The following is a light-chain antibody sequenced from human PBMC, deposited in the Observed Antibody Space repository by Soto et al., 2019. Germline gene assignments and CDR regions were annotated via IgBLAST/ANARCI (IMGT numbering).Light chain of an antibody. V-gene: IGKV3-11*01. CDR2: DAS. CDR3: QQRSGWPPLT. J-gene: IGKJ4*01. Sequence: IVLTQSPATLSLSPGERATLSCRASQSVTGYLAWYQHKPGQAPRLLIYDASSRATGVTARFSGSGSGTEFTLTISSLAPEDSAVYYCQQRSGWPPLTFGGGTRVEIK. CDR1: QSVTGY.